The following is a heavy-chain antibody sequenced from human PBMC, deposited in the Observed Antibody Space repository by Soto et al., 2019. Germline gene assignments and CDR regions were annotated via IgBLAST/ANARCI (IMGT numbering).Heavy chain of an antibody. J-gene: IGHJ4*02. CDR3: ARVEEPEGDFDY. V-gene: IGHV4-34*01. Sequence: PSETLSLTCAVYGGSFSGYYWSWIRQPPGKGLEWIGEINHSGSTNYNPSLKSRVTISVDTSKNQFSLKLSSVTAADTAVYYCARVEEPEGDFDYWGQGALVTVSS. CDR2: INHSGST. CDR1: GGSFSGYY.